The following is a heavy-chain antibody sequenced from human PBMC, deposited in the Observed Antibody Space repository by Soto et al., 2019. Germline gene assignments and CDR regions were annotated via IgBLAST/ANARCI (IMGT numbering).Heavy chain of an antibody. J-gene: IGHJ4*02. CDR1: GFTFSSYG. V-gene: IGHV3-30*18. Sequence: PGGSLRLSCAASGFTFSSYGMHWVRQAPGKGLEWVAVISYDGSNKYYADSVKGRFTISRDNSKNTLYLQMSSLRAEDTAVYYCANIGRNFYCSGGSCYSGNYWGQGTLVTVSS. D-gene: IGHD2-15*01. CDR3: ANIGRNFYCSGGSCYSGNY. CDR2: ISYDGSNK.